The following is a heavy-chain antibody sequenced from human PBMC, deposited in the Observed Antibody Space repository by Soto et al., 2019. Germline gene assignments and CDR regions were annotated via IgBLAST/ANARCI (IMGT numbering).Heavy chain of an antibody. D-gene: IGHD3-16*02. J-gene: IGHJ4*02. Sequence: QVQLVQSGAEVKKPGSSVKVSCKASGGTFSSYAISWVRQAPGQGLEWMGGIIPIFGTANYAQKFQGRVTITADKSTSTADMELSSLRSEDTAVYYCASSLNTFGGVIVNYLDYWGQGTLVTVSS. CDR1: GGTFSSYA. CDR2: IIPIFGTA. V-gene: IGHV1-69*06. CDR3: ASSLNTFGGVIVNYLDY.